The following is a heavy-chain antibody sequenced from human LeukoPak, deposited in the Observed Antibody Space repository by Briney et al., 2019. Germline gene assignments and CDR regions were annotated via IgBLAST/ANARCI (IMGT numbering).Heavy chain of an antibody. CDR3: ARDLDSSGPLDY. CDR2: ISSSSSYT. V-gene: IGHV3-11*05. CDR1: GFTFSDHY. J-gene: IGHJ4*02. Sequence: GGSLRLSCAASGFTFSDHYMSWIRQTPGKGLEWVSYISSSSSYTNYADSVKGRFTISRDNAKNSLYLQMNSLRAEDTAVYYCARDLDSSGPLDYWGQGTLVTVSS. D-gene: IGHD3-22*01.